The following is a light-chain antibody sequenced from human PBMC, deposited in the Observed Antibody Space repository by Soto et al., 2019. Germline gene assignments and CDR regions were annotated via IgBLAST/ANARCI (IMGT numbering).Light chain of an antibody. J-gene: IGKJ5*01. CDR2: GAS. Sequence: EIVLTQSPCTLSLSPGQRVTLSCRASQSIFSAYLAWYHQKPGQAPRLLIYGASIRATGIPDRFSGTGSGTDFTLTLSRLEPEDFAVYYCQQYGYLPVTFGQGTRLEIK. CDR3: QQYGYLPVT. CDR1: QSIFSAY. V-gene: IGKV3-20*01.